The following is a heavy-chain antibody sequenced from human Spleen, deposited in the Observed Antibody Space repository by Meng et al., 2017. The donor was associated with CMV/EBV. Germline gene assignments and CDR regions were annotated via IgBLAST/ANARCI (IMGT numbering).Heavy chain of an antibody. D-gene: IGHD6-19*01. CDR2: TYYRSKWYN. CDR3: AREYSSGWYGRVFDY. CDR1: VSRNLAA. V-gene: IGHV6-1*01. Sequence: VSRNLAAWNWIRQSPSRGLEWLGRTYYRSKWYNDYAVSVKSRITINPDTSKNQFSLQLNSVTPEDTAVYYCAREYSSGWYGRVFDYWGQGTLVTVSS. J-gene: IGHJ4*02.